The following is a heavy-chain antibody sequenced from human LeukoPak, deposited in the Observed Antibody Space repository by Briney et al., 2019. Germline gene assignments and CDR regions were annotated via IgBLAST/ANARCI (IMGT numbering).Heavy chain of an antibody. CDR2: IIPIFGTA. J-gene: IGHJ3*02. CDR1: GGPFSSYA. Sequence: SVKVSCKASGGPFSSYAISWVRQAPGQGLEWMGGIIPIFGTANYAQKFQGRVTITADESTSTAYMELSSLRSEDTAVYYCARENTGYSSGWTSFDIWGQGTMVTVSS. CDR3: ARENTGYSSGWTSFDI. D-gene: IGHD6-19*01. V-gene: IGHV1-69*13.